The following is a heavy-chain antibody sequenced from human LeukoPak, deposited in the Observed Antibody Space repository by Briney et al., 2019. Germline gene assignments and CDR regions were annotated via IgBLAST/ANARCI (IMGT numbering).Heavy chain of an antibody. CDR1: GGSFSGYY. CDR2: INHSGST. D-gene: IGHD2/OR15-2a*01. V-gene: IGHV4-34*01. J-gene: IGHJ6*02. Sequence: SETLSLTCAVYGGSFSGYYWSWIRQPPGKGLGWIGEINHSGSTNYNPSLKSRVTISVDTSKNQFSLKLSSVTAADTAVYYCASRDLTFYSMDVWGQGTTVTVSS. CDR3: ASRDLTFYSMDV.